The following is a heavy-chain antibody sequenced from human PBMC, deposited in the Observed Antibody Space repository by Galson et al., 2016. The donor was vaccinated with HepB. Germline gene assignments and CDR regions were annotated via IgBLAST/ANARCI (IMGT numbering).Heavy chain of an antibody. Sequence: PLRLSCAASGFTFSSYAMSWVRQAPGKGLEWVSSISGDGAPYYVDSMKGRFTISRDNSKDTLYLQMISLRAEDTAVYYCARDRGFYSSTWDWGQGTLVTVSS. V-gene: IGHV3-23*01. CDR2: ISGDGAP. CDR1: GFTFSSYA. CDR3: ARDRGFYSSTWD. J-gene: IGHJ4*02. D-gene: IGHD2-2*01.